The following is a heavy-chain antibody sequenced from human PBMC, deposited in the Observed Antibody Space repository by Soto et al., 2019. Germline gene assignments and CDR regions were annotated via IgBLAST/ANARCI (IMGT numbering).Heavy chain of an antibody. J-gene: IGHJ4*02. D-gene: IGHD6-13*01. Sequence: GASVKVSCKASGYTFNSYGISWVRQAPGQGLEWMGWISAYNGNTNYAQKLQGRVTMTTDTSTSTAYMELRSLRSDDTAVYYCARGIAAAGSGAFDYWGQGTLVTVSS. CDR3: ARGIAAAGSGAFDY. V-gene: IGHV1-18*01. CDR1: GYTFNSYG. CDR2: ISAYNGNT.